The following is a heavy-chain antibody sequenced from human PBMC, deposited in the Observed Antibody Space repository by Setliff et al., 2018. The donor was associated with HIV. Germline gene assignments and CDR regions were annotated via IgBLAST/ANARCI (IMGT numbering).Heavy chain of an antibody. Sequence: GGSLRLSCAASGFTFSSYAMSWVRQAPGKGLEWVGRIRDKVNNYTTKYAASVKGRFTIPIHHSKNSLFLQLNSLKPEDTAVYYCASVPPLGTLFDYRGQGTLVTVSS. J-gene: IGHJ4*02. D-gene: IGHD7-27*01. CDR3: ASVPPLGTLFDY. V-gene: IGHV3-72*01. CDR1: GFTFSSYA. CDR2: IRDKVNNYTT.